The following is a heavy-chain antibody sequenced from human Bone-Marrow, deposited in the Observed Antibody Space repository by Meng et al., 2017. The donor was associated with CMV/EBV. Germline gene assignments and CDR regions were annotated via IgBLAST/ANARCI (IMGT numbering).Heavy chain of an antibody. CDR1: GGSISSSSYY. D-gene: IGHD2-21*01. V-gene: IGHV4-39*01. Sequence: SETLSLTCTVSGGSISSSSYYWGWIRQPPGKGLEWIGSIYYSGSTYYNPSLKSRVTISVDTSKNQFSLKLSSVTAADTAVYYCARRVRSSNWFEPWGQGTLVTVSS. J-gene: IGHJ5*02. CDR3: ARRVRSSNWFEP. CDR2: IYYSGST.